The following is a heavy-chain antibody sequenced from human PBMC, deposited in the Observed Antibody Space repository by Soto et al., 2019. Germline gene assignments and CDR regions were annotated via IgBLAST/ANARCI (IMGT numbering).Heavy chain of an antibody. CDR3: ARRWAYYYGMDV. CDR2: IIPIFGTA. V-gene: IGHV1-69*13. D-gene: IGHD1-26*01. J-gene: IGHJ6*02. Sequence: SVKVSCKASGGTFSSYAISWVRQAPGQELEWMGGIIPIFGTANYAQKFQGRVTITADESTSTAYMELSSLRSEDTAVYYCARRWAYYYGMDVWGQGTTVTVSS. CDR1: GGTFSSYA.